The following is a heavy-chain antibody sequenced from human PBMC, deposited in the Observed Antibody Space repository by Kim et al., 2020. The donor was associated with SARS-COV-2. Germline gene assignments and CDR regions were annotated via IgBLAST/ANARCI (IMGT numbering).Heavy chain of an antibody. V-gene: IGHV3-7*03. CDR3: TRESTETTEGP. Sequence: EKNLVDSVKGRLTISRDNVENSLYLQMNSRRAEDTAVYYCTRESTETTEGPWGQGTLVTVSS. D-gene: IGHD4-17*01. J-gene: IGHJ5*02. CDR2: EK.